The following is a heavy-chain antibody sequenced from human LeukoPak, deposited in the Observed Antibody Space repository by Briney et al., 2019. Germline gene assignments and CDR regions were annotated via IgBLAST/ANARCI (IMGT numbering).Heavy chain of an antibody. CDR3: ARDGRAGGYDYVWGSYRRTRFDY. J-gene: IGHJ4*02. CDR2: IYTSGST. Sequence: SETLSLTCTVSGGSISSYYWSWIRQPAGKGLEWIGRIYTSGSTNYNPSLKSRVTMSVDTSKNQFSLKLSSVTAADTAVYHCARDGRAGGYDYVWGSYRRTRFDYWGQGTLVTVSS. D-gene: IGHD3-16*02. CDR1: GGSISSYY. V-gene: IGHV4-4*07.